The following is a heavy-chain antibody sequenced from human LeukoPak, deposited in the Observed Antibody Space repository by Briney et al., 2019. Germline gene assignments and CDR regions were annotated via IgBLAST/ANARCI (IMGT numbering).Heavy chain of an antibody. CDR1: GYTFTRYA. CDR3: ARDYTSAEWLGFAFDV. Sequence: ASVKVSCRASGYTFTRYAISWVRQAPGQGLEWMGWINPFNGNTNDAERFQGRVIMTTDTSTRTAYMELRSLRSDDTAVYYCARDYTSAEWLGFAFDVWGQGTMISVSS. V-gene: IGHV1-18*01. CDR2: INPFNGNT. D-gene: IGHD6-19*01. J-gene: IGHJ3*01.